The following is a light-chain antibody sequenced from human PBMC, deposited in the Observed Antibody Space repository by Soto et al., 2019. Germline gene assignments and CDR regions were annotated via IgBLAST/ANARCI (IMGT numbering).Light chain of an antibody. CDR2: EVS. CDR3: ISYTGSSNV. J-gene: IGLJ1*01. V-gene: IGLV2-14*01. Sequence: QSVLTQPASVSGSPGQSITISCTGTSSDVGGYKYVSWYQQHPGKGPKLMIYEVSNRPSGVSDRFSGSKSGNTASLTISGLQAEDESDYYCISYTGSSNVFGTRTKVTAL. CDR1: SSDVGGYKY.